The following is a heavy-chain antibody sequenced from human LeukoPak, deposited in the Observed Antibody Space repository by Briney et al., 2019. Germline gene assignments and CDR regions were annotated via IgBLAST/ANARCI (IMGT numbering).Heavy chain of an antibody. D-gene: IGHD2-21*02. CDR3: ARVRTQHIVVVTAGVLDGIDY. CDR1: GFTFSDYY. Sequence: GGSLRLSCAASGFTFSDYYMSWIRQAPGKGLEWVSYISSSGSTIYYADSVKGRFTISRDNAKNSLYLQMNSLRAEDTAVYYCARVRTQHIVVVTAGVLDGIDYWGQGTLVTVSS. V-gene: IGHV3-11*01. J-gene: IGHJ4*02. CDR2: ISSSGSTI.